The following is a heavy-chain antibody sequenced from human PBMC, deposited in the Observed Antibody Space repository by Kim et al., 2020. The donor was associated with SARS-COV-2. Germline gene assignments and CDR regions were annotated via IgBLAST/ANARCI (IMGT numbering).Heavy chain of an antibody. CDR1: GFTFSSNS. V-gene: IGHV3-21*01. CDR3: ARDWEEITMVRGQDY. D-gene: IGHD3-10*01. CDR2: ISSSSSYI. J-gene: IGHJ4*02. Sequence: GGSLRLSCAASGFTFSSNSMNWVRQAPGKGLEWVSSISSSSSYIYYADSVKGRFTLSRDNAKNSLYLQMNTLRAEDTAVYYCARDWEEITMVRGQDYWGQGTLVSVSS.